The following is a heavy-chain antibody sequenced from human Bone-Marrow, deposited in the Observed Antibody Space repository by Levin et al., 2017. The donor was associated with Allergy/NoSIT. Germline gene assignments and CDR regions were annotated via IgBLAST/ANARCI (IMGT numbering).Heavy chain of an antibody. CDR2: ISARRTTM. CDR1: GFTFSTYG. V-gene: IGHV3-48*01. CDR3: ARDEESYGDAFDI. Sequence: GGSLRLSCAASGFTFSTYGMIWVRQAPGKGLEWVSYISARRTTMYYADSVKGRFTISRDDAKNTLYLQMNSLRTEDTAVYYCARDEESYGDAFDIWGQGTMVTVSS. D-gene: IGHD2-8*01. J-gene: IGHJ3*02.